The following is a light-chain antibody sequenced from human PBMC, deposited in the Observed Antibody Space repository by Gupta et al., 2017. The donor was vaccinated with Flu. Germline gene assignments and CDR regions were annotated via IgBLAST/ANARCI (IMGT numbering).Light chain of an antibody. J-gene: IGKJ3*01. CDR1: QVVTNTY. V-gene: IGKV3-20*01. Sequence: TRSLSPGERATLSCRVSQVVTNTYLAWYQQKPGQAPRLLIYAASSRATGIPDRFSGSWSGTDFTLTISRLEPDDFAVYYCQQYGDSPFTFGPGTKVDIK. CDR3: QQYGDSPFT. CDR2: AAS.